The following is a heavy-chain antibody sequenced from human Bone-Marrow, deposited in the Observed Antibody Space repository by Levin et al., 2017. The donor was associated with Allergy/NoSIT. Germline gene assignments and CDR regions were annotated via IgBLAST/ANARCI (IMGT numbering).Heavy chain of an antibody. CDR1: GFTFSDST. CDR2: IRGKNNRHAT. V-gene: IGHV3-73*01. D-gene: IGHD1-7*01. Sequence: PGGSLRLSCAASGFTFSDSTMYWVRQASGKGLEWVGRIRGKNNRHATAYAASVEGRFTFSRDDSENTVYLQMNSLKTEDTAIYFCTTGTYLDYWGQGTLVTVSS. J-gene: IGHJ4*02. CDR3: TTGTYLDY.